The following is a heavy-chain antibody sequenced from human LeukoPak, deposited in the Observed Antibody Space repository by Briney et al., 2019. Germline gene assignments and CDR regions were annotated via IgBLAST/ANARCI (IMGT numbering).Heavy chain of an antibody. CDR1: GCTFTSYD. J-gene: IGHJ6*02. V-gene: IGHV1-8*01. CDR3: ARGVSDILTGYYNVWFRAYYYYGMDV. Sequence: ASVKVSCKASGCTFTSYDINWVRQATGQGLEWMGWMNPNSGNTGYAQKFQGRVTMTRNTSISTAYMELSSLRSEDTAVYYCARGVSDILTGYYNVWFRAYYYYGMDVWGQGTTVTVSS. CDR2: MNPNSGNT. D-gene: IGHD3-9*01.